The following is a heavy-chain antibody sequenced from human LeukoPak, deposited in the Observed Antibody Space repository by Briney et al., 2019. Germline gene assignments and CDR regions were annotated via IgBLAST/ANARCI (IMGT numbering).Heavy chain of an antibody. D-gene: IGHD3-16*01. V-gene: IGHV3-74*01. J-gene: IGHJ4*02. CDR3: ARAVSWGHNDY. CDR2: VNSDGSTT. Sequence: GGSLRLSCAASGFTFSSYWMHWVRQAPGKGLVWVSSVNSDGSTTRYAVSVKGRLTISRDNAKNTLYLQMNSLRAEDTAVYYCARAVSWGHNDYWGQGTLVTVSS. CDR1: GFTFSSYW.